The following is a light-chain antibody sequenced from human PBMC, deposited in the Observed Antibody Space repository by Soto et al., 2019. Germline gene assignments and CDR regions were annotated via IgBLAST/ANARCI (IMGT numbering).Light chain of an antibody. CDR1: QSVSSSY. J-gene: IGKJ1*01. V-gene: IGKV3-20*01. CDR3: QQYGSSWWT. CDR2: GAS. Sequence: EIVLTQSPGTLSLSPGERATLSCRASQSVSSSYLAWYQQKPGQAPRLLIYGASSRATGIPDRFSGSGSGTEFTLTISRREPEDFSVYYCQQYGSSWWTFGQGTKVEIK.